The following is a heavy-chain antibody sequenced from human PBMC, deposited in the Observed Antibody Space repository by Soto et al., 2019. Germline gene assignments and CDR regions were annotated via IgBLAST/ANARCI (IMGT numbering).Heavy chain of an antibody. CDR2: IWYDGSNK. CDR1: GFTFSSYV. CDR3: ARDPTFS. J-gene: IGHJ5*02. V-gene: IGHV3-33*01. Sequence: GGALRLSCAASGFTFSSYVMHWVRQSPGKGLEWVAVIWYDGSNKYYADSVKGRFTISRDNSKNTLYLQMNSLRAEDTAVYYCARDPTFSWGQGTLVTVSS. D-gene: IGHD3-16*01.